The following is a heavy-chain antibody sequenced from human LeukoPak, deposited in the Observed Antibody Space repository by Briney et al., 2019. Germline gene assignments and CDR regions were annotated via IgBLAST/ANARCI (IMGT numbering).Heavy chain of an antibody. CDR2: INPRGGST. CDR1: GYTFTSNY. J-gene: IGHJ4*02. V-gene: IGHV1-46*01. CDR3: ARPDILTGYYDY. Sequence: GASVKVSCKASGYTFTSNYIHWVRQAPGQGLEWMGIINPRGGSTTYAQKFQGRVTMTRDTSTSTVYMELSSLRSEDTAVYYCARPDILTGYYDYWGQGTLVTVSS. D-gene: IGHD3-9*01.